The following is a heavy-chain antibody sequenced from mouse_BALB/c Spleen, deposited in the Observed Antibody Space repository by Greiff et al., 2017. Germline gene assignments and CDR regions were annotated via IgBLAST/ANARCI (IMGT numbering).Heavy chain of an antibody. J-gene: IGHJ2*01. D-gene: IGHD1-1*01. V-gene: IGHV5-4*02. CDR3: ARGFMYYFDY. CDR2: ISDGGSYT. Sequence: DVQLVESGGGLVKPGGSLKLSCAASGFTFSDYYMYWVRQTPEKRLEWVATISDGGSYTYYPDSVKGRFTISRDNAKNNLYLQMSSLKSEDTAMYYCARGFMYYFDYWGQGTTLTVSS. CDR1: GFTFSDYY.